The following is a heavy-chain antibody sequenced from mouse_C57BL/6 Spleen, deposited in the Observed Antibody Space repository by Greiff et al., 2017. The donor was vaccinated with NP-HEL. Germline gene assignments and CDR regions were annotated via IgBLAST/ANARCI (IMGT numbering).Heavy chain of an antibody. Sequence: EVKVVESEGGLVQPGSSMKLSCTASGFTFSDYYMAWVRQVPEKGLEWVANINYDGSSTYYLDSLKSRFIISRDNAKNILYLQMSSLKSEDTAEYYGAKDGGNKAFEYWGQGTTLTVSS. J-gene: IGHJ2*01. CDR3: AKDGGNKAFEY. CDR1: GFTFSDYY. V-gene: IGHV5-16*01. CDR2: INYDGSST. D-gene: IGHD2-1*01.